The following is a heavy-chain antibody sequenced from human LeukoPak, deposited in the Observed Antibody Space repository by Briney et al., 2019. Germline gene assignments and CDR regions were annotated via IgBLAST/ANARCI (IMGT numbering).Heavy chain of an antibody. D-gene: IGHD3-10*01. V-gene: IGHV4-39*01. CDR2: IYHSGST. J-gene: IGHJ6*02. Sequence: SETLSLTCTVSGGSISSSTGYYWGWVRQPPGKRLDWIGSIYHSGSTYYNPSLKSRVSISADTSKNQFSLRLSSVTVADTAVYYCATMVRAVSPYYGTDVWGQGTTVTVSS. CDR3: ATMVRAVSPYYGTDV. CDR1: GGSISSSTGYY.